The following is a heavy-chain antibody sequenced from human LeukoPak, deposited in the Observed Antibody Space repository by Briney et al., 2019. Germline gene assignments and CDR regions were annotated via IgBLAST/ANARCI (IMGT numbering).Heavy chain of an antibody. CDR2: INHSGST. CDR1: GGSFSGYY. Sequence: PSETLSLTCAVYGGSFSGYYWSWIRQPPGKGLEWIGEINHSGSTNYNPSLKSRVTISVDTSKNQFSLKLSSVTAADAAVYYCARLGSSYYFDYWGQGTLVTVSS. D-gene: IGHD3-10*01. J-gene: IGHJ4*02. CDR3: ARLGSSYYFDY. V-gene: IGHV4-34*01.